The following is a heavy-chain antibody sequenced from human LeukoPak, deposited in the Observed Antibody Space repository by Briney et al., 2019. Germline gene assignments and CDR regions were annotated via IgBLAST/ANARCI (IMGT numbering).Heavy chain of an antibody. CDR1: GFTFGDYA. V-gene: IGHV3-49*04. J-gene: IGHJ4*02. CDR3: TGSFGELSFFAH. CDR2: IRSEAYGGTT. Sequence: GGSLRLSRTASGFTFGDYAMSWVRQAPGKGLGWVGFIRSEAYGGTTEDAASVKGRFTISRDDSKSIAYLQVNSLKTEDTAVYYCTGSFGELSFFAHWGQGTLVTVSS. D-gene: IGHD3-10*01.